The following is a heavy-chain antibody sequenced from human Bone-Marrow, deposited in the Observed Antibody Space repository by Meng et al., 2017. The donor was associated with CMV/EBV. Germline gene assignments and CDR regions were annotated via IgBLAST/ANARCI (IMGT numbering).Heavy chain of an antibody. CDR2: ISAYNGDT. J-gene: IGHJ6*02. CDR1: GYTFATSG. D-gene: IGHD1-1*01. Sequence: ASVKVSCKASGYTFATSGISWVRQAPGQGLEWMGWISAYNGDTNYAQKLQGRVTMATDTSTSTAYMELRSLRSDDTAVYYCAREYRQRSLIQLWHYYYYAMDVWGQGTTVTVSS. CDR3: AREYRQRSLIQLWHYYYYAMDV. V-gene: IGHV1-18*01.